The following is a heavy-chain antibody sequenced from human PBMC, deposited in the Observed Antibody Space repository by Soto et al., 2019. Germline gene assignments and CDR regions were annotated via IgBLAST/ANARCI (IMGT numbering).Heavy chain of an antibody. Sequence: GGSLRLSCAASGFTVSSNYMSWVRQAPGKGLEWVSVIYSGGSTYYADSVKGRFTISRHNSKNTLYLQTNSLRAEDTAVYYCARFYGDYENYYYYYYMDVWGKGTTVTVS. J-gene: IGHJ6*03. CDR3: ARFYGDYENYYYYYYMDV. CDR1: GFTVSSNY. CDR2: IYSGGST. D-gene: IGHD4-17*01. V-gene: IGHV3-53*04.